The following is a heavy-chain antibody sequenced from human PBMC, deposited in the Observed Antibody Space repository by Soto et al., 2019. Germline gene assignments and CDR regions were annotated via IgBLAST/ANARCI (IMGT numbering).Heavy chain of an antibody. V-gene: IGHV3-21*01. CDR1: GFTFSSYS. D-gene: IGHD3-3*01. CDR2: ISSSSSYI. J-gene: IGHJ6*04. Sequence: GGSLRLSCAASGFTFSSYSMNWVRQAPGKGLEWVSSISSSSSYIYYADSVKGRFTISRDNAKNSLYLQMNSLRAEDTAVYYCARGQVLRFLEWSNTADVWGKGTTVTVSS. CDR3: ARGQVLRFLEWSNTADV.